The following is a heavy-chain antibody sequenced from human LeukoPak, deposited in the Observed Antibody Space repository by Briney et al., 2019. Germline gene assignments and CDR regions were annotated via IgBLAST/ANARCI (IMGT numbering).Heavy chain of an antibody. Sequence: PSETLSLTCTVSGGSISSYYWSWIRQPPGKGLEWIGYIYYGGSTNYNPSLKSRVTISVDTSKNQFSLKLSSVTAADTAVYYCARLGGGDGYFDYWGQGTLVTVSS. CDR2: IYYGGST. J-gene: IGHJ4*02. D-gene: IGHD2-21*02. CDR3: ARLGGGDGYFDY. V-gene: IGHV4-59*08. CDR1: GGSISSYY.